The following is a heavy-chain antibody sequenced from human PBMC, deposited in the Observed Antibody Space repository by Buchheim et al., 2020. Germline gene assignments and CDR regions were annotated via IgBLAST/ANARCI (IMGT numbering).Heavy chain of an antibody. CDR2: IYTSGST. CDR3: ARDLPYYDFWSGYRYLPTIMDV. D-gene: IGHD3-3*01. V-gene: IGHV4-4*07. Sequence: QVQLQESGPGLVKPSETLSLTCTVSGGSISSYYWSWIRQPAGKGLEWIGRIYTSGSTNYNPSLKSRVTMSVDTSKNQFSLKLSSVTAADTAVYYCARDLPYYDFWSGYRYLPTIMDVWGQGTT. J-gene: IGHJ6*02. CDR1: GGSISSYY.